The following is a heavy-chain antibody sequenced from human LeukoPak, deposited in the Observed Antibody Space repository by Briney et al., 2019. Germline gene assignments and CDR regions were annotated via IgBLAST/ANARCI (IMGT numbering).Heavy chain of an antibody. CDR1: GYTFSNFG. J-gene: IGHJ6*03. D-gene: IGHD1-7*01. CDR2: ISAYNGNT. V-gene: IGHV1-18*01. CDR3: ARAGTAYYYYNYIDV. Sequence: ASVKVSCKASGYTFSNFGISWVRQAPGQRPEWMGWISAYNGNTNYAQNLQDRVTLTTDTSTTTVYMELKSLRSDDTAVYYCARAGTAYYYYNYIDVWGKGTTVTVSS.